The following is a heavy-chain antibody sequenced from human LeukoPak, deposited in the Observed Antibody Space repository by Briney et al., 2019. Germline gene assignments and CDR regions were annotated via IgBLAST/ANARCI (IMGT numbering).Heavy chain of an antibody. V-gene: IGHV3-30*18. J-gene: IGHJ4*02. CDR2: ISYDGSNK. Sequence: GGSLRLSCAASGFTFSSYGMHWVRQAPGKGLEWVAVISYDGSNKYYADSVKGRFTISRDNSKNTLYLQMNSLRAEDTAVYYCAKDRGYYDSSGYSDYWGQGTLVTVSS. CDR3: AKDRGYYDSSGYSDY. D-gene: IGHD3-22*01. CDR1: GFTFSSYG.